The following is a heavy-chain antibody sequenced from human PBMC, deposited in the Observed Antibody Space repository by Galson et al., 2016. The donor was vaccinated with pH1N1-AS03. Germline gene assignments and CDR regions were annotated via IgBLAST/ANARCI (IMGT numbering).Heavy chain of an antibody. CDR1: GLRFSNHV. CDR3: ATVNAEMDDAFDI. D-gene: IGHD5-24*01. CDR2: ISDSGSTT. Sequence: SLRLSCAASGLRFSNHVMSWVRQAPGKGLHWVSTISDSGSTTYHGDSVKGRFTTSRDNSQNTLFLHMNSLRAEDTALYYCATVNAEMDDAFDIWSRGTMVTVSS. V-gene: IGHV3-23*01. J-gene: IGHJ3*02.